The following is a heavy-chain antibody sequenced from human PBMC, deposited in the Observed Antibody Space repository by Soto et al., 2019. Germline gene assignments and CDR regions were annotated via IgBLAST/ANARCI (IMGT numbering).Heavy chain of an antibody. CDR1: GGSISSYY. V-gene: IGHV4-59*01. CDR3: ARVVRDCSGGSCYFDAFDT. CDR2: IYYSGST. D-gene: IGHD2-15*01. Sequence: TLSLTCTVSGGSISSYYWSWIRQPPGKGLEWIGYIYYSGSTNYNPSLKSRVTISVDTSKNQFSLKLSSVTAADTAVYYCARVVRDCSGGSCYFDAFDTWGQGTMVTVSS. J-gene: IGHJ3*02.